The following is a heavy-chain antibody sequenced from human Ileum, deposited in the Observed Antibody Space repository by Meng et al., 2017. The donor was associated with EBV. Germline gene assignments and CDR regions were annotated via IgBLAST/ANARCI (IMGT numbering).Heavy chain of an antibody. CDR3: VKSNWGSEDS. V-gene: IGHV3-74*03. J-gene: IGHJ4*02. D-gene: IGHD7-27*01. CDR2: IKTDGSTS. CDR1: GFTFSSYW. Sequence: EVELVESGGGLVQSGGSLRLSCAASGFTFSSYWMHWGRQAPGKGLVWVSNIKTDGSTSAYADSVKGRFTISRDNAKNTLYLQMNSLRVEDTAIYYCVKSNWGSEDSWGQGTLVTVSS.